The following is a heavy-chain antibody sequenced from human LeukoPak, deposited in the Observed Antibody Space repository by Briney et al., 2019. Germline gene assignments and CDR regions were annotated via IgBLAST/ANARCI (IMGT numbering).Heavy chain of an antibody. CDR2: IRYDGSDK. CDR3: AKDLDCSGGTCHKAFDC. D-gene: IGHD2-15*01. Sequence: PGGSLRLSCVASGFTLSTYRMHWVRQAPGKGLEWVAFIRYDGSDKFYGDSVKGRFTTSRDNSKNTLYLQMSRLRVEDTAVYYCAKDLDCSGGTCHKAFDCWGQGTLVTVSS. CDR1: GFTLSTYR. J-gene: IGHJ4*02. V-gene: IGHV3-30*02.